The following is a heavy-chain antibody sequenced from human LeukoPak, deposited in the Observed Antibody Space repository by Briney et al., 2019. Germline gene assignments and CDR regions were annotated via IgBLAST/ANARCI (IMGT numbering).Heavy chain of an antibody. D-gene: IGHD2-21*02. J-gene: IGHJ4*02. CDR1: GYTFTSYD. CDR2: MNPNSGNT. CDR3: AMGSQTYCGGDCYEYYFDY. V-gene: IGHV1-8*01. Sequence: ASVKVSCKASGYTFTSYDINWVRQATGQGLEWMGWMNPNSGNTGYAQKFQGRVTMTRNTSISTAYMELRSLRSDDTAVYYCAMGSQTYCGGDCYEYYFDYWGQGTLVTVSS.